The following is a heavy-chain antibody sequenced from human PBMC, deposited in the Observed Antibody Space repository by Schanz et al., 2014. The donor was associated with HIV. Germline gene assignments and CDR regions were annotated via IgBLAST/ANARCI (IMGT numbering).Heavy chain of an antibody. J-gene: IGHJ6*02. V-gene: IGHV3-30*03. D-gene: IGHD2-15*01. CDR1: GFTFSNYG. Sequence: QVQLVESGGGVVQPGRSLRLSCAASGFTFSNYGMHWVRQAPGKGLEWVAVISYDGSNKYFADSVKGRFTISRDSSKNTLYLQMNSLRAEDTAVYYCARGSGPYYYYYGMDVWGQGTTVTVS. CDR3: ARGSGPYYYYYGMDV. CDR2: ISYDGSNK.